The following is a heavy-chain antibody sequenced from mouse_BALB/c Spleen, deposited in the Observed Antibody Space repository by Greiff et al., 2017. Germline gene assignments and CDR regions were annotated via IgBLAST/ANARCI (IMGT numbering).Heavy chain of an antibody. CDR3: ARGRLITTVADFDY. CDR2: ISTYYGDA. Sequence: VQLQQSGAELVRPGVSVKISCKGSGYTFTDYAMHWVKQSHAKSLEWIGVISTYYGDASYNQKFKGKATMTVDKSSSTAYMELARLTSEDSAIYYCARGRLITTVADFDYWGQGTTLTVSS. CDR1: GYTFTDYA. V-gene: IGHV1S137*01. J-gene: IGHJ2*01. D-gene: IGHD1-1*01.